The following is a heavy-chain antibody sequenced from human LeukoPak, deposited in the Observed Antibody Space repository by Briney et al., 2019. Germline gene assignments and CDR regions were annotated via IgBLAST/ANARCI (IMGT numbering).Heavy chain of an antibody. CDR2: IYYSGSA. D-gene: IGHD3-10*01. V-gene: IGHV4-31*03. CDR3: ARVTYGSATKEDY. J-gene: IGHJ4*02. Sequence: SETLSLTCXVSGGSISSGGYYWSWIRQHPGKGLEWIGYIYYSGSAYYNPSLKSRVTISVDTSENQFSLKLSSVTAADTAVYYCARVTYGSATKEDYWGQGTLVTVSS. CDR1: GGSISSGGYY.